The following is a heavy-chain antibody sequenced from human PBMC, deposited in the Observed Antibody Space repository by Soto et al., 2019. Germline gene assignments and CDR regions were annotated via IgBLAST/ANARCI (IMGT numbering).Heavy chain of an antibody. CDR2: IYWDDDK. J-gene: IGHJ4*02. D-gene: IGHD2-15*01. Sequence: QITLKESGPTLVKPTQTLTLTCTFSGFSLSTSGVGVGWIRQPPGKALEWLALIYWDDDKRYSPSLKSRLTTPKYTPKNTVIITMTTRDPVDTPTYYCSHRPSYCSGGSCYQVFDYWGQGTLVTVSS. CDR3: SHRPSYCSGGSCYQVFDY. V-gene: IGHV2-5*02. CDR1: GFSLSTSGVG.